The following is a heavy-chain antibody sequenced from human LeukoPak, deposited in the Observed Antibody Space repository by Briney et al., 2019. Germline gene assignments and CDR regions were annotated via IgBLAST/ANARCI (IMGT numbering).Heavy chain of an antibody. CDR2: IYYSGST. D-gene: IGHD3-22*01. Sequence: PSDTLSLTCAVSGYSISSSNWWGWIREPPGEGLELIVYIYYSGSTYYNPSLKSRVTMSVDTSKNQFSLKLSSVTAVDTAVYYCTSYDRRGRWFDPWGQGTLATVSS. CDR3: TSYDRRGRWFDP. CDR1: GYSISSSNW. V-gene: IGHV4-28*01. J-gene: IGHJ5*02.